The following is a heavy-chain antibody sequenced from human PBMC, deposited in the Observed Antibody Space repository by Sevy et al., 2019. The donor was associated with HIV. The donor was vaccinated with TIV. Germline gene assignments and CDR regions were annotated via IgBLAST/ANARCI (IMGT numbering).Heavy chain of an antibody. CDR1: GGSISSSSYY. CDR2: IYYSGST. CDR3: ARPYYYDSTDAFDI. V-gene: IGHV4-39*01. Sequence: SESLSLTCTVSGGSISSSSYYWGWIRQPPGKGLEWIGSIYYSGSTYYNPSLKSRVTISVDTSKNQFSLKLSSVTAADTAVYYCARPYYYDSTDAFDIWGQGTMVTVSS. D-gene: IGHD3-22*01. J-gene: IGHJ3*02.